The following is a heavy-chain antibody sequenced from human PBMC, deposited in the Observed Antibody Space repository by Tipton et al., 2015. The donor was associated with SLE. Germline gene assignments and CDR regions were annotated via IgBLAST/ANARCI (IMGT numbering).Heavy chain of an antibody. Sequence: SLRLSCTVSGFTFSSFSLHWVRQPPGKGLDCVAAINDDGARTYYADSAKGRFSIPRDNSKNTLYLQMDSLSPEDMGIYYCARRASYGYYLDYWGRGTLVAVSS. CDR2: INDDGART. V-gene: IGHV3-64*02. J-gene: IGHJ4*02. D-gene: IGHD4-17*01. CDR3: ARRASYGYYLDY. CDR1: GFTFSSFS.